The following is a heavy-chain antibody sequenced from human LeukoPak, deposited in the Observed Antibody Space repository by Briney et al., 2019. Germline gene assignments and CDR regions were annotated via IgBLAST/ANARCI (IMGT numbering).Heavy chain of an antibody. CDR2: IYSGGTT. CDR3: ASFKDSAWYFDL. CDR1: GFTVSTKY. D-gene: IGHD4-11*01. Sequence: GGSLRLSCAASGFTVSTKYMNWVRQAPGKGLEWVSVIYSGGTTYYADSVKGRFTISRDNSKNTLYLQTNSLRAEDTAVYYCASFKDSAWYFDLWGRGTLVSVSS. V-gene: IGHV3-53*01. J-gene: IGHJ2*01.